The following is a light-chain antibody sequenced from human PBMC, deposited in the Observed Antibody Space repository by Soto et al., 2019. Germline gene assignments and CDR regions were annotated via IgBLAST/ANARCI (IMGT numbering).Light chain of an antibody. V-gene: IGKV3D-20*02. Sequence: EIALTQSPGTLSLSPGERATLSCRASQSVGSRFLAWYQQKPGQAPRLLISGTFSRATGIPDRFSGSGSGTDFTLTISSLEPEDFAVYYCQQRSNWISFGQGTRLEIK. CDR2: GTF. J-gene: IGKJ5*01. CDR1: QSVGSRF. CDR3: QQRSNWIS.